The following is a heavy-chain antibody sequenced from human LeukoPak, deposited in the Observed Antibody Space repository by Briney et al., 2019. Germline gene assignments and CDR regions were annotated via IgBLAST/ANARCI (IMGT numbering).Heavy chain of an antibody. CDR3: ARDTERFWSGYYHYFDY. Sequence: GGSLRLSCAASGFTFSSYSMNWVRQAPGKGLEWVSSISSSSSYIYYADSVKGRFTISRDNAKNSLYLQMNSLRAEDTAVYYRARDTERFWSGYYHYFDYWGQGTLVTVSS. CDR1: GFTFSSYS. D-gene: IGHD3-3*01. CDR2: ISSSSSYI. J-gene: IGHJ4*02. V-gene: IGHV3-21*01.